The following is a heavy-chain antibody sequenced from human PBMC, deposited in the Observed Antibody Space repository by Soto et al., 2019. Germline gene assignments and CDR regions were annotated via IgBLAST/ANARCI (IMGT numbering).Heavy chain of an antibody. Sequence: SETLSLTCAVYGGSISGPYWSWIRQPPGKGLGRIVAINHTASTHYNPSLKSQVNISVDTSKNQVSLNLNPVTAADTAVCYCARGWGFGFDPWGQGILVTVSS. CDR2: INHTAST. CDR1: GGSISGPY. CDR3: ARGWGFGFDP. J-gene: IGHJ5*02. V-gene: IGHV4-34*01. D-gene: IGHD3-10*01.